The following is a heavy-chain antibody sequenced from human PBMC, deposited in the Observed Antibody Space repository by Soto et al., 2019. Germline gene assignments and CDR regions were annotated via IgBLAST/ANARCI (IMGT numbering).Heavy chain of an antibody. CDR1: GYTFTSYG. CDR2: ISAYNGNT. Sequence: GASVKVSCKASGYTFTSYGISWVRQAPGLGLEWMGWISAYNGNTNYAQKLQGRVTMTTDTSTSTAYMELRSLRSDDTAVYYCARGYSRGIVATSNWFDPWGQGTLVTVSS. J-gene: IGHJ5*02. CDR3: ARGYSRGIVATSNWFDP. D-gene: IGHD5-12*01. V-gene: IGHV1-18*01.